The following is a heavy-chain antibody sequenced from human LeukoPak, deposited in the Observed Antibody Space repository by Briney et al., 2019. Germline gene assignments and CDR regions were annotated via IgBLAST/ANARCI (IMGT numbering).Heavy chain of an antibody. CDR2: IYSGGST. V-gene: IGHV3-66*01. Sequence: PGGSLRLSCAASEFSVGSNYMTWVRQAPGKGLEWVSLIYSGGSTYYADSVKGRFTISRDNSKNTLYLQMNSLRAEDTAVYYCARGGVAAAGDDWFDPWGQGTLVTVSS. CDR3: ARGGVAAAGDDWFDP. J-gene: IGHJ5*02. D-gene: IGHD6-13*01. CDR1: EFSVGSNY.